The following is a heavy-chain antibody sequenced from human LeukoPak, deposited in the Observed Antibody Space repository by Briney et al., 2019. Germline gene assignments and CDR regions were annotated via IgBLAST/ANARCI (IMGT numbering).Heavy chain of an antibody. CDR3: ARQWDSSGYYYLVYNWFDP. V-gene: IGHV4-39*01. Sequence: TSETLSLTCTVSGGSISSSSYYWGWIRQPPGKGLDWIGSIYYSGSTYYNPSLKSRVTISVDTSKNQFSLKLSSVTAADTAVYYCARQWDSSGYYYLVYNWFDPWGQGTLVTVSS. CDR2: IYYSGST. J-gene: IGHJ5*02. D-gene: IGHD3-22*01. CDR1: GGSISSSSYY.